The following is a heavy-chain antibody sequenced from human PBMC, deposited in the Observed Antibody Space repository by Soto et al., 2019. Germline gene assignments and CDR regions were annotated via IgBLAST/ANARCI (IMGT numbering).Heavy chain of an antibody. CDR1: GFPFSRYD. J-gene: IGHJ6*02. CDR3: AKVLYASESFDSEEAPYGMDV. V-gene: IGHV3-33*06. D-gene: IGHD3-10*01. Sequence: PGGSLRLSCAASGFPFSRYDMHWVRQAPGKGLEWVAVLWFDGSNEYYADSVQGRFTISRDNSKNTLYLQMDSLRAEDTAVYYCAKVLYASESFDSEEAPYGMDVWGQGTTVTVYS. CDR2: LWFDGSNE.